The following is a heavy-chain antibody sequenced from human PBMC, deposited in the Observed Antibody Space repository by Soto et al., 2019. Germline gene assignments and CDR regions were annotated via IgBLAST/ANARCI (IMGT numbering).Heavy chain of an antibody. V-gene: IGHV4-59*01. D-gene: IGHD3-16*01. J-gene: IGHJ5*02. CDR2: IYYSGST. CDR1: GGSISSYY. CDR3: AREVMIACGFDP. Sequence: PSETLSLTCTVSGGSISSYYWSWIRQPPGKGLEWIGYIYYSGSTNYNPSLKSRVTISVDTSKTQFSLKLSSVTAADTAVYYCAREVMIACGFDPWGQGTLVTVSS.